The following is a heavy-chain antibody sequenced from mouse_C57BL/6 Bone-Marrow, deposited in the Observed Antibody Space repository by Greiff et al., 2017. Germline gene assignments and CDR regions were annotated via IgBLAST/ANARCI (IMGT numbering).Heavy chain of an antibody. D-gene: IGHD2-4*01. CDR2: IDPSDSET. CDR3: ARDTYDYDDGYYAMDY. Sequence: QVQLQQPGAKLVRPGSSVKLSCKASGYTFTSYWMHWVKQRPIQGLEWIGNIDPSDSETHYNQKFKDKATLTVDKSSSTAYMQLSSLTSEDSAVYYCARDTYDYDDGYYAMDYWGQGTSVTVSS. V-gene: IGHV1-52*01. CDR1: GYTFTSYW. J-gene: IGHJ4*01.